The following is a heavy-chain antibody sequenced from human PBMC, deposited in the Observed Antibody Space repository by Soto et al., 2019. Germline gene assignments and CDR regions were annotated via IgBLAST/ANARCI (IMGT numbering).Heavy chain of an antibody. CDR1: GGTFSSYA. Sequence: QVQLVQSGAEVKKPGSSVKVSCKASGGTFSSYAISWVRQAPGQGLEWMGGIIPIFGTANCAQKFQGRVTCTADESTSTAYMELRSLRSEDTAVYYCARTDRTSYYDRSGFPSWDYWGQGTLVTVSS. D-gene: IGHD3-22*01. V-gene: IGHV1-69*01. CDR2: IIPIFGTA. CDR3: ARTDRTSYYDRSGFPSWDY. J-gene: IGHJ4*02.